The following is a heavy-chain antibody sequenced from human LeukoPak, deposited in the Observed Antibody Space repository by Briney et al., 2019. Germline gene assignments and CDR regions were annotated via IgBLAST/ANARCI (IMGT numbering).Heavy chain of an antibody. J-gene: IGHJ4*02. D-gene: IGHD2-15*01. Sequence: GASVKVSCKASGYTFTSYGISWVRQAPGQGLEWMGWISAYNGNTNYAQKLQGRVTMTTDTSTSTAYMELSSLRSEDTAVYYCAAENCSGGSCYSIPDYWGQGTLVTVSS. CDR1: GYTFTSYG. V-gene: IGHV1-18*01. CDR3: AAENCSGGSCYSIPDY. CDR2: ISAYNGNT.